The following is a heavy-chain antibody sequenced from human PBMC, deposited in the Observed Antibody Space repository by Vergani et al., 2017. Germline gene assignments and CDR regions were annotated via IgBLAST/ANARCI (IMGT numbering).Heavy chain of an antibody. CDR2: IYYSGST. V-gene: IGHV4-39*07. D-gene: IGHD2-15*01. CDR3: ARVAPLFYMDV. CDR1: GGSISSSSYY. J-gene: IGHJ6*03. Sequence: QLQLQESGPGLVKPSETLSLTCTVSGGSISSSSYYWGWIRQPPGKGLEWIGYIYYSGSTYYNPSLKSRVTISVDTSKNQFSLKLSSVTAADTAVYYCARVAPLFYMDVWGKGTTVTVSS.